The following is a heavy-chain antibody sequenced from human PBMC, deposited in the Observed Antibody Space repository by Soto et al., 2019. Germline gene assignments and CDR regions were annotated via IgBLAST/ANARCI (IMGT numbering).Heavy chain of an antibody. V-gene: IGHV1-2*02. CDR3: AREPATAKPEGVDF. Sequence: EASVNVSCKASGYAFSDYYIHWVRQAPGQGLEWMGWINPNSGGTKYAPKFQGGVTMTRDTSITTAYMELSRLRSGDTAVYYCAREPATAKPEGVDFWGQGTLVTVSS. J-gene: IGHJ4*02. CDR2: INPNSGGT. D-gene: IGHD1-1*01. CDR1: GYAFSDYY.